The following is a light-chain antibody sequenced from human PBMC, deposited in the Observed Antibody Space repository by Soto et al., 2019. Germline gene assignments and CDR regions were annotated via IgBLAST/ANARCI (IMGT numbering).Light chain of an antibody. J-gene: IGKJ3*01. CDR2: DAS. V-gene: IGKV3-11*01. Sequence: EIVLTQSPATLSLSPGERDTLSCRASQSVSSYLAWYQQKPGQAPRLLIYDASNRATGIPARFSGSGSGTDFTLTISSLEPEDFAVYYCQQRSNWVFTFGPGTKVDIK. CDR1: QSVSSY. CDR3: QQRSNWVFT.